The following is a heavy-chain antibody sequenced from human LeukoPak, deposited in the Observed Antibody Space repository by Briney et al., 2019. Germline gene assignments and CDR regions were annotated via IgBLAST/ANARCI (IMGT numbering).Heavy chain of an antibody. CDR3: ARRRSTKNYYDNDDAFDI. CDR1: GYTFTSYD. Sequence: ASVKVSCKASGYTFTSYDINWVRQAPGQGLEWMGWMNPNSGNTGYAQKFQGRVTMTRNTSISTAYMELSSLRSEDTAVYYCARRRSTKNYYDNDDAFDIWGQGTMVTVSS. D-gene: IGHD3-22*01. J-gene: IGHJ3*02. V-gene: IGHV1-8*01. CDR2: MNPNSGNT.